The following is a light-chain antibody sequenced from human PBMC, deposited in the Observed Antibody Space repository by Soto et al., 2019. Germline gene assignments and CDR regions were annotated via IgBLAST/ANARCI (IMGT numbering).Light chain of an antibody. CDR1: SGHSTYI. CDR3: QSYDSSLSVV. Sequence: QSVLTQSSSASASLGSSVKLTCTLSSGHSTYIIAWHQQQPGKAPRYLMKLEGSGSYNKGSGIPDRFSGSSSGADRYLTISNLQFEDEADYYCQSYDSSLSVVFGGGTKLTVL. CDR2: LEGSGSY. J-gene: IGLJ2*01. V-gene: IGLV4-60*02.